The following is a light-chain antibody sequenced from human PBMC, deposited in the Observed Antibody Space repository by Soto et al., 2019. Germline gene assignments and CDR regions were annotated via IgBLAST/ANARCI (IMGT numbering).Light chain of an antibody. Sequence: QSVVTHPASVSGAPGQSITISCTGTSMDVGGYNYVSWYQQHPGKAPKLMIYEVSNRPSGVSNRFSGSKSGNTASLTISGLQAEDEADYYCSSYTSSSTPVFGTGTKVTVL. J-gene: IGLJ1*01. V-gene: IGLV2-14*01. CDR1: SMDVGGYNY. CDR3: SSYTSSSTPV. CDR2: EVS.